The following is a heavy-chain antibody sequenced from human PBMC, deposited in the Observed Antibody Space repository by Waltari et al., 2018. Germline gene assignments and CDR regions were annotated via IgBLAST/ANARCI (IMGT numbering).Heavy chain of an antibody. CDR1: EFTFSRYW. V-gene: IGHV3-74*01. D-gene: IGHD5-18*01. CDR2: INGDGGST. Sequence: EVQLVESGGGLVQPGGSMRLSCAASEFTFSRYWRHCVGQVQGKWRVWVSRINGDGGSTSYADSGKGRFNISRDNAKNTRELQMNSLRAEDTSVYYCSGYSYGGVDYWGQGTLVTVSS. CDR3: SGYSYGGVDY. J-gene: IGHJ4*02.